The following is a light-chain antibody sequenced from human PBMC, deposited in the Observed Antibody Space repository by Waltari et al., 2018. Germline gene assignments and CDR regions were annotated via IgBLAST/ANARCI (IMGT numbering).Light chain of an antibody. CDR3: QHYVRLPAT. V-gene: IGKV3-20*01. J-gene: IGKJ1*01. Sequence: LAVVRQKPGQSPKLLLLGAFIRGPGTPDRFRGIGSWTDFSLTISRLEPEDFAVYYCQHYVRLPATFGQGTKVEIK. CDR2: GAF.